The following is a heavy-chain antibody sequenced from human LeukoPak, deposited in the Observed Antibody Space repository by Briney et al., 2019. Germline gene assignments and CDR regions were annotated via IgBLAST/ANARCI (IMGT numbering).Heavy chain of an antibody. Sequence: GPVKVSCKSSGYTFNGYYMHWVRQAPGQGLEWMGWINPNNGGTKYAQNFQGRVTMTRDTSISTAYMELDRLRFDDTAVYYCARDSGEVPDYWGQGTLVTVSS. V-gene: IGHV1-2*02. CDR2: INPNNGGT. D-gene: IGHD3-10*01. CDR3: ARDSGEVPDY. J-gene: IGHJ4*02. CDR1: GYTFNGYY.